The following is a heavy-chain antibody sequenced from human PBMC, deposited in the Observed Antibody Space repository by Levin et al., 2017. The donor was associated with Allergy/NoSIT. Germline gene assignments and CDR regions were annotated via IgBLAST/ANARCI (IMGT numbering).Heavy chain of an antibody. J-gene: IGHJ4*02. CDR2: ISGSGGST. CDR1: GFTFSSYA. CDR3: AKLFGTSYQSPIGD. Sequence: GESLKISCAASGFTFSSYAMSWVRQAPGKGLEWVSAISGSGGSTYYADSVKGRFTISRDNSKNTLYLQMNSLRAEDTAVYYCAKLFGTSYQSPIGDWGQGTLVTVSS. V-gene: IGHV3-23*01. D-gene: IGHD2-2*01.